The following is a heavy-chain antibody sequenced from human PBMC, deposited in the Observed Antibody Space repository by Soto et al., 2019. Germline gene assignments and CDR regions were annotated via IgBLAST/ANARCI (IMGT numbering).Heavy chain of an antibody. D-gene: IGHD3-22*01. CDR3: ARVRDYYDSSGYYDY. CDR1: GYTFTSYY. V-gene: IGHV1-46*01. Sequence: GXSVKVSCKASGYTFTSYYMHWVRQAPVQGLEWMGIINPSGGSTSYAQKFQGRVTMTRDTSTSTVYMELSSLRSEDTAVYYCARVRDYYDSSGYYDYWGQGTLVTVSS. CDR2: INPSGGST. J-gene: IGHJ4*02.